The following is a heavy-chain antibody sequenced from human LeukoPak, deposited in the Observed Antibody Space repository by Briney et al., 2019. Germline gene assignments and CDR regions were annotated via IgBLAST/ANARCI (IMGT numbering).Heavy chain of an antibody. CDR3: ASTAPYSSSWHDDAFDI. CDR1: GFTFSSYA. J-gene: IGHJ3*02. D-gene: IGHD6-13*01. Sequence: PGGSLRLSCAASGFTFSSYAMHWVRQAPGKGLEWVAVISYDGSNKYYADSVKGRFTISRVNSKNTLYLQMNSLRAEDTAVYYCASTAPYSSSWHDDAFDIWGQGTMVTVSS. V-gene: IGHV3-30-3*01. CDR2: ISYDGSNK.